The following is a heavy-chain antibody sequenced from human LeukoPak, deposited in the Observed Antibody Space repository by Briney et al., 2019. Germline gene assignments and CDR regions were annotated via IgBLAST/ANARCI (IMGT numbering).Heavy chain of an antibody. J-gene: IGHJ4*02. V-gene: IGHV1-18*01. CDR2: ISAYNGNT. CDR3: ARDTSPYSGSYYRRFDY. CDR1: GYTFTSYG. Sequence: ASVKVSCKASGYTFTSYGISWVRQAPGQGLEWMGWISAYNGNTNYAQKLQGRVTMTTDTSTSTAYMELRSLRSDDTAVYYCARDTSPYSGSYYRRFDYWGQGTLVTVSS. D-gene: IGHD1-26*01.